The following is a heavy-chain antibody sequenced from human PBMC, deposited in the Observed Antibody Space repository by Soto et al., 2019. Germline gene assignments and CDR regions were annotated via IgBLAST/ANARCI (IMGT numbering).Heavy chain of an antibody. CDR2: IYDSGTT. V-gene: IGHV4-38-2*01. J-gene: IGHJ4*03. Sequence: SETLSLTCVVSSYVIESGHYWGWVRQPPGKGLEWVGSIYDSGTTYYNPSLRSRVTISADTSKNQFSLSLTSVTAADTAVYYCARSPQYYTPGSSPFDYWCPGTMVTVSS. CDR3: ARSPQYYTPGSSPFDY. D-gene: IGHD3-3*01. CDR1: SYVIESGHY.